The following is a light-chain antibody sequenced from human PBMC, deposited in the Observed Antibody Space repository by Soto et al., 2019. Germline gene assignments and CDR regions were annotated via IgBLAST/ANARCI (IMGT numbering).Light chain of an antibody. CDR3: QQPNSYPFP. J-gene: IGKJ4*01. CDR1: QGISSY. V-gene: IGKV1-9*01. Sequence: DIQLTQSPSFLSASVGDRVTVTCRASQGISSYLAWYRQNSGKAPELLIYGASILQSGVPSRFSGSGSGTDFSLTISSLQPEDFATYYCQQPNSYPFPFGGGTKVEIK. CDR2: GAS.